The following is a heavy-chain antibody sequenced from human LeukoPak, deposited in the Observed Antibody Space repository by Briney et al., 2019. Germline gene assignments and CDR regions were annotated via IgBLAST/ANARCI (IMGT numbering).Heavy chain of an antibody. CDR1: GYTFTGYY. Sequence: ASVKVSCKASGYTFTGYYMHWVRQAPGQGLEWMAWINPNSGGTNYAQKFQGRVTMTRDTSISTAYMELNRLTSDDTAVYYCARGGAATGNLDLFGWFDPWGQGTLVTVSS. CDR3: ARGGAATGNLDLFGWFDP. J-gene: IGHJ5*02. V-gene: IGHV1-2*02. D-gene: IGHD6-13*01. CDR2: INPNSGGT.